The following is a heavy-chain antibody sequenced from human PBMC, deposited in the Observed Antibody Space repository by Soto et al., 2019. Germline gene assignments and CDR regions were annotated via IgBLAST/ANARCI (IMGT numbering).Heavy chain of an antibody. D-gene: IGHD2-21*02. CDR1: GGSFSGYY. CDR3: ARDLCGGDCPKNLFDP. Sequence: SETLSLTCAVYGGSFSGYYWTWIRQPPGTGLEWIGEINHSGSTNYNPSLKSRVTISVDTSKNQFSLKLTSVTAADTAVYYCARDLCGGDCPKNLFDPWGQGTLVTVSS. J-gene: IGHJ5*02. V-gene: IGHV4-34*01. CDR2: INHSGST.